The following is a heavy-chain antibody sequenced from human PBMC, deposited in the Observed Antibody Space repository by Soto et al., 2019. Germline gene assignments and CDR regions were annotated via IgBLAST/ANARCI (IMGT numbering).Heavy chain of an antibody. V-gene: IGHV1-58*01. J-gene: IGHJ3*02. Sequence: ASVKVSCKASGFTFTSSAVQWLRQARGQRLEWIGWIVVGSGNTNYAQKFQERVTITRDMSTSTAYMELSSLRSEDTAVYYCAADLATHDAFDIWGQGTMVTVSS. CDR2: IVVGSGNT. CDR3: AADLATHDAFDI. CDR1: GFTFTSSA.